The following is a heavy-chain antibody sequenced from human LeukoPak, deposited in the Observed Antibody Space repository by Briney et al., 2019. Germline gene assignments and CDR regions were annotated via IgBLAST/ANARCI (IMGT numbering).Heavy chain of an antibody. CDR2: IYCSGST. V-gene: IGHV4-39*07. CDR1: GGSTTSSSFY. J-gene: IGHJ5*02. D-gene: IGHD6-13*01. CDR3: ARGRLGYSSSWSQNPRVFFDP. Sequence: SETLSLTCTVSGGSTTSSSFYWGWIRQPPGKGLEWIGSIYCSGSTNYNPSLKSRVTISVDTSKNQFSLKLSSVTAADTAVYYCARGRLGYSSSWSQNPRVFFDPWGQGTLVTVSS.